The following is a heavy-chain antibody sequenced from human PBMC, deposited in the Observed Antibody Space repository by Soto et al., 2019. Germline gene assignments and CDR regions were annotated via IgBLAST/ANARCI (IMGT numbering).Heavy chain of an antibody. D-gene: IGHD1-26*01. V-gene: IGHV3-30*18. Sequence: QVQLVESGGGVVQPGRSLRLSCAASGFTFSSYGMHWVRQAPGKGLEWVAVISYDGSNKYYADSVKGRFTISRDNSKNTLYLQMNSLRAEDTAVYYCAKNSGSYYGGAGNGGQGTLVTVSS. CDR3: AKNSGSYYGGAGN. J-gene: IGHJ4*02. CDR1: GFTFSSYG. CDR2: ISYDGSNK.